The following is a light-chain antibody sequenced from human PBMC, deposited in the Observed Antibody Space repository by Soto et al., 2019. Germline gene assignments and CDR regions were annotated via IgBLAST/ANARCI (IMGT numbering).Light chain of an antibody. CDR3: QQRSNWPLLT. J-gene: IGKJ4*01. V-gene: IGKV3-11*01. CDR1: QSVSNY. CDR2: DAS. Sequence: EIVLTQSPATLSLTRGERATLSCRASQSVSNYLAWYQQKPGQAPRLLIYDASNRATGIPARFSGSGSGTDFTLTISSLEPEDFAVYYCQQRSNWPLLTFGGGTKVEIK.